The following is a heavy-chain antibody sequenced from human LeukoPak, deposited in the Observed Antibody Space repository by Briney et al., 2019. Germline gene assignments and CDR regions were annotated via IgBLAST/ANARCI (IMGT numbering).Heavy chain of an antibody. J-gene: IGHJ4*02. CDR1: GFAFSSYS. CDR2: ISSNGGST. V-gene: IGHV3-64*01. CDR3: AKDHLPGIVVADRDY. D-gene: IGHD6-19*01. Sequence: GGSLRLSCATSGFAFSSYSIHWVRQAPGKGLEYVSGISSNGGSTYYANSVKGRFTISRDNSKNTLYLQMGSLRAEDTAVYYCAKDHLPGIVVADRDYWGQGTLVTVSS.